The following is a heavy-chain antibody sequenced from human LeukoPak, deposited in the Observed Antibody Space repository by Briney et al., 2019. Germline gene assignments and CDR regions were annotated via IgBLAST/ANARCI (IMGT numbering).Heavy chain of an antibody. V-gene: IGHV3-11*01. Sequence: GGSLRLSCAASGFTFSDCDMSWIRMAQRQGQEWVSHISGSGSTKIYADSVKGRFTTSRDNAENSQYLQMNSLRAEAAAVYYCAKEQMGDRGQNGFDPWGQGTLFTVSS. CDR3: AKEQMGDRGQNGFDP. D-gene: IGHD5-12*01. CDR1: GFTFSDCD. J-gene: IGHJ5*02. CDR2: ISGSGSTK.